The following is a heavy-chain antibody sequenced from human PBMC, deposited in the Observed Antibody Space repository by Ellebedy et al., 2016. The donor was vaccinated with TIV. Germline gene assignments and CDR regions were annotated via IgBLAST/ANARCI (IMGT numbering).Heavy chain of an antibody. J-gene: IGHJ6*02. CDR1: GFTFKNYV. V-gene: IGHV3-30*02. D-gene: IGHD3-10*01. Sequence: GESLKISCTTSGFTFKNYVMHWVRQAPGKGLDWVSSIGYDSRTRYYANSVKGRFTISRDTSENTLFLQMNSLRPEDTALYFCARERRSFGELLAHLSGLSVWGQGTTVTVSS. CDR3: ARERRSFGELLAHLSGLSV. CDR2: IGYDSRTR.